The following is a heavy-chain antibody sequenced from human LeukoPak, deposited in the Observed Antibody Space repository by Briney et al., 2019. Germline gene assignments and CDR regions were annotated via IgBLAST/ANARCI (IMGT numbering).Heavy chain of an antibody. J-gene: IGHJ5*01. CDR2: VNPKSGGT. CDR3: ARAGSYWELQNWFDP. Sequence: ASVTVSCKASGYTFTGCYMHWVRQAPGQGLEWMGWVNPKSGGTNYAQKFQGRVTMTRDTSISTAYMELSRLRSDETAVYYCARAGSYWELQNWFDPWGQGTLVTVSS. V-gene: IGHV1-2*02. CDR1: GYTFTGCY. D-gene: IGHD1-7*01.